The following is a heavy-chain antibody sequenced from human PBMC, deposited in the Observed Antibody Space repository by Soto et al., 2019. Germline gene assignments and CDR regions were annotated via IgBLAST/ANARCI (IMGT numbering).Heavy chain of an antibody. CDR2: ISYDGSNK. V-gene: IGHV3-30-3*01. J-gene: IGHJ5*02. CDR1: GFTFSSYA. CDR3: ARDFGSVAGP. D-gene: IGHD2-15*01. Sequence: QVQLVESGGGVVQPGRSLRLSCAASGFTFSSYAMHWVRQAPGKGLEWVAVISYDGSNKYYADSVKGRFTISRDKSKNTLYLQMNSLRAEDTAVYYCARDFGSVAGPWGQGTLVTVSS.